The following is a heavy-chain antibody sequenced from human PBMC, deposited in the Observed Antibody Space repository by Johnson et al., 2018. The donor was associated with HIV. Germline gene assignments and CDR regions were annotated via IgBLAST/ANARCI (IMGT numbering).Heavy chain of an antibody. J-gene: IGHJ3*02. CDR1: GFTVSSNY. Sequence: VQLVESGGGVVQPGGSLRLSCAASGFTVSSNYMSWVRQAPGKGLEWVSLIYSGGSTYYADSVKGRFTISRDNSKNTLYLQMNSLRAEDTAVYYCAKDKSNAFDIWGQGTMVTVSS. CDR2: IYSGGST. CDR3: AKDKSNAFDI. V-gene: IGHV3-66*02.